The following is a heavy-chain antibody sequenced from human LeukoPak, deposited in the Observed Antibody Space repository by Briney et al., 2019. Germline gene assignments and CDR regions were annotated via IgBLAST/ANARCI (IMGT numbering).Heavy chain of an antibody. CDR1: GGSISSYY. Sequence: SKTLSLTCTVSGGSISSYYWSWIRQPPGKGLEWNGYIYYSGSTNYNPSLKSRVTISVDTSKNQFSLKLSSVTAADTAVYYCASTMVRGVIRFDPWGQGTLVTVSS. CDR3: ASTMVRGVIRFDP. D-gene: IGHD3-10*01. V-gene: IGHV4-59*12. CDR2: IYYSGST. J-gene: IGHJ5*02.